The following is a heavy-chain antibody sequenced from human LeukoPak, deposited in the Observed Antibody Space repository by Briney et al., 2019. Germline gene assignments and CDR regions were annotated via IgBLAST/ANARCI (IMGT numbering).Heavy chain of an antibody. Sequence: PGGSLRLSCVASGFPFTTHAMGWVRQAPRKGLEWVSHISGSGGSTKYSGSVKGRFTISRDNSKNTLYLQMNSLRAEDTAVYYCAKDWGGSYHGNAFDIWGQGTMVTVSS. CDR3: AKDWGGSYHGNAFDI. D-gene: IGHD1-26*01. CDR1: GFPFTTHA. J-gene: IGHJ3*02. V-gene: IGHV3-23*01. CDR2: ISGSGGST.